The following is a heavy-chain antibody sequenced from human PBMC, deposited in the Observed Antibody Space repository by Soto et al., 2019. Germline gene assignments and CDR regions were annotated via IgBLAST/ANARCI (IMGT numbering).Heavy chain of an antibody. J-gene: IGHJ4*02. CDR1: GFTLTNFV. CDR2: ITGSGGNT. V-gene: IGHV3-23*01. Sequence: VGSLRLSCAASGFTLTNFVMAWVRQAPGKGLEWVSVITGSGGNTFYADSVKGRFTISRDNSKNTLYLQMNTLRTEDTAVYYCAKAIAASNYFDYWGQGTLVTVSS. D-gene: IGHD6-13*01. CDR3: AKAIAASNYFDY.